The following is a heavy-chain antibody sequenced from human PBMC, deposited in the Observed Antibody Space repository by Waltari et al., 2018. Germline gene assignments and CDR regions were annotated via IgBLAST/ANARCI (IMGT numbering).Heavy chain of an antibody. CDR3: ARNRYSSGWYVGY. D-gene: IGHD6-19*01. Sequence: EVQLVESGGGLVKPGGSLRLSCAASGFTFSSYSMNWVRQAPGKGLEWVSSIMSSSSYIYYSDSVKGRFTISRDNAKNSLYLQRNSLRAEDTAVYYCARNRYSSGWYVGYWGQGTLVTVSS. CDR2: IMSSSSYI. V-gene: IGHV3-21*01. J-gene: IGHJ4*02. CDR1: GFTFSSYS.